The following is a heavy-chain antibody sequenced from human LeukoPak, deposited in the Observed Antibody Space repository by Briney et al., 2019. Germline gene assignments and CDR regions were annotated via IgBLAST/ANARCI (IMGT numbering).Heavy chain of an antibody. CDR2: INSDGSWT. CDR1: GNYW. V-gene: IGHV3-74*01. D-gene: IGHD2/OR15-2a*01. J-gene: IGHJ4*02. Sequence: GGYLRRSCATSGNYWMHWVRQVPGKGLVWVSHINSDGSWTSYADSVKGRFTISKDNAKNTVYLQMDSLRAEDTAVYYCVSFYETYWGRGTLVTVSS. CDR3: VSFYETY.